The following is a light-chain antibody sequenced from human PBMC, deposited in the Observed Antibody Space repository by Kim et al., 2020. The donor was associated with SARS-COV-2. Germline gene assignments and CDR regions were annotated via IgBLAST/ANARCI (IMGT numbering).Light chain of an antibody. CDR3: CAYAGLSTLV. V-gene: IGLV2-8*01. CDR2: EVT. Sequence: QSVTIPCTGTSSDIGEYDFVSWYQQRPGQVPKLVIYEVTKRPSGVPDRFSGSKSGNTASLTVSGLQSEDEAQYYCCAYAGLSTLVFGTGTRSPS. CDR1: SSDIGEYDF. J-gene: IGLJ1*01.